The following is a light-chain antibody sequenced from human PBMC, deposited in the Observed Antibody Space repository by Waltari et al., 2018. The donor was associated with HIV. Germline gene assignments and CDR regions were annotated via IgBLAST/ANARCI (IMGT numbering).Light chain of an antibody. CDR2: GEN. V-gene: IGLV3-19*01. CDR3: NSRDSSGHWF. CDR1: SVRSYY. J-gene: IGLJ3*02. Sequence: SSELAQDPAVSVALGQTVRITCQGDSVRSYYASWYQQKPGQAPVLVVYGENNRPSGIPDRFSGSSLGNTAFLTIAGAQAEGEADYYCNSRDSSGHWFFGGGTKVTVL.